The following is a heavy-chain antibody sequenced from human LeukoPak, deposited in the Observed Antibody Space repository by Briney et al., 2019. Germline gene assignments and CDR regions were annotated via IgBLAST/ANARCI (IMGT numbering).Heavy chain of an antibody. Sequence: RSSPTLSLTCTLSGGSISSANYYWNWLRQPPGKGLECIGYIHYRGSTYYNPSLKSRVTISVETSKTQCSLKLSSVTAADTAVYYCVRGRGTAVTTGNWFDPWGEGSLVTVSS. CDR1: GGSISSANYY. CDR2: IHYRGST. CDR3: VRGRGTAVTTGNWFDP. V-gene: IGHV4-30-4*01. D-gene: IGHD4-17*01. J-gene: IGHJ5*02.